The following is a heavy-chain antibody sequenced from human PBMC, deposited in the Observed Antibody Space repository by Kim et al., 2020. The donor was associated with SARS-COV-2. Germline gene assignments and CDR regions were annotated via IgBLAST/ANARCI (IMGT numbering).Heavy chain of an antibody. CDR1: GFTFSTHG. Sequence: GGSLRLSCAESGFTFSTHGMHWVRQAPGGGLEWLGVISNDGTSKTYANSVSGRFTISRDNSKNTLYLQINSLRVEDTAVYYCARDLIMAVLDWGQGTLVT. J-gene: IGHJ4*02. CDR3: ARDLIMAVLD. D-gene: IGHD3-16*01. CDR2: ISNDGTSK. V-gene: IGHV3-33*05.